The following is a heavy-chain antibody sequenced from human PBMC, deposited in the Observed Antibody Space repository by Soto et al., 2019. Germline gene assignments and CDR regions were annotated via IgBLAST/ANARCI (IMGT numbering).Heavy chain of an antibody. J-gene: IGHJ4*02. CDR1: GYTFTTYG. V-gene: IGHV1-18*01. D-gene: IGHD3-3*01. CDR2: ISGYNGNT. CDR3: ARDNYFWSGSLDY. Sequence: GASVKVSCNASGYTFTTYGFSWVRPAPGQGLQWMGWISGYNGNTNYAQKLQGRVSMTTDTSANTAYMELRSLRSGDTAVYYCARDNYFWSGSLDYGGQGTQVTVSS.